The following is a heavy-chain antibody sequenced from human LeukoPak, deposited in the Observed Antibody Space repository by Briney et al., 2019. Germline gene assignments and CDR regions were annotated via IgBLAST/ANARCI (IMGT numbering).Heavy chain of an antibody. J-gene: IGHJ4*02. CDR1: GGSISSYY. V-gene: IGHV4-59*01. D-gene: IGHD4-23*01. CDR2: IYYSGST. CDR3: ARAGVSYYGGNGYYFDY. Sequence: DPSETLSLTCTVSGGSISSYYWSWIRQPPGKGLEWIGYIYYSGSTNYNPSLKSRVTISVDTSKNQFSLKLSSVTAADTAVYYCARAGVSYYGGNGYYFDYWGQGTLVTVSS.